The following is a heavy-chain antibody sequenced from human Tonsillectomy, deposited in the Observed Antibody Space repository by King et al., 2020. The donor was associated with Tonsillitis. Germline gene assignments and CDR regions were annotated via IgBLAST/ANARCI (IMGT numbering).Heavy chain of an antibody. CDR2: TSYDGYNK. CDR3: ARDRGEFGVVAATQDY. CDR1: GFTFSSYA. J-gene: IGHJ4*02. Sequence: VQLVESGGGVVQPGRSLRLSCAASGFTFSSYAMHWVRQAPGKGLEWVAVTSYDGYNKYYADSVKGRFTISRDNSKNTLYLQMNSLRAEDTAVYYCARDRGEFGVVAATQDYWGQGTRVTVSS. V-gene: IGHV3-30*04. D-gene: IGHD2-15*01.